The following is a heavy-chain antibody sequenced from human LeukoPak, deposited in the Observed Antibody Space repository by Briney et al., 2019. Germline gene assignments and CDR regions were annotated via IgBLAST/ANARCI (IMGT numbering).Heavy chain of an antibody. J-gene: IGHJ4*02. CDR3: AKGGGWFYYFDY. V-gene: IGHV3-9*01. CDR2: INWDSDNI. Sequence: GRSLRLSCAASGFTFHDFAMHWVRQAPGKGLEWVSGINWDSDNIAYADSVKGRFTISRGNAKNSLYLQMNNLRAEDTAFYYCAKGGGWFYYFDYWGQGTLVTVSS. D-gene: IGHD6-19*01. CDR1: GFTFHDFA.